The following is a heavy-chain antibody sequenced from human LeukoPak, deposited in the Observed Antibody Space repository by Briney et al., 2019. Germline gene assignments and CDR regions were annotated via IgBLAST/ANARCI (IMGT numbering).Heavy chain of an antibody. J-gene: IGHJ5*02. CDR1: GGSISNYY. CDR2: FYYSGST. V-gene: IGHV4-59*01. D-gene: IGHD6-13*01. Sequence: SETLSLTCTVSGGSISNYYWNWIRQPPGKGLEWIGNFYYSGSTTYNPSLKSRVTISVDTSRNQFSLRLTSVTAADTAVYYCARGFQQLVSAWGQGTLVSVSS. CDR3: ARGFQQLVSA.